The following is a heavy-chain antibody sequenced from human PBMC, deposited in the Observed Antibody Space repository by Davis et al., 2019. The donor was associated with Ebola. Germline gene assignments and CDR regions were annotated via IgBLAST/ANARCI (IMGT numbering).Heavy chain of an antibody. J-gene: IGHJ6*02. CDR1: GGSISSGRYY. V-gene: IGHV4-61*09. CDR2: IYTSGST. D-gene: IGHD2-15*01. Sequence: PSETLSLTCTVSGGSISSGRYYWSWIRQPAGKGLEWIGHIYTSGSTNYNPSLKSRVTISVDTSKNQFSLKLSSVTAADTAVYYCARDFSGGGYYGMDVWGQGTTVTVSS. CDR3: ARDFSGGGYYGMDV.